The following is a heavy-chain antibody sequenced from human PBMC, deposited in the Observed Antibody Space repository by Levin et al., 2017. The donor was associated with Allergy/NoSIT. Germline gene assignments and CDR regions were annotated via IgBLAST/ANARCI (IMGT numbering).Heavy chain of an antibody. D-gene: IGHD2-2*02. Sequence: SVKVSCKASGGTFSSYAISWVRQAPGQGLEWMGGIIPIFGTANYAQKFQGRVTITADESTSTAYMELSSLRSEDTAVYYCARWRCSSTSCYNYGMDVWGQGTTVTVSS. CDR1: GGTFSSYA. V-gene: IGHV1-69*13. CDR3: ARWRCSSTSCYNYGMDV. CDR2: IIPIFGTA. J-gene: IGHJ6*02.